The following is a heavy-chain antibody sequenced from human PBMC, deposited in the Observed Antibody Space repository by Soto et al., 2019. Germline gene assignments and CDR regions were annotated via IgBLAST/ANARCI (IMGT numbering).Heavy chain of an antibody. D-gene: IGHD2-2*01. J-gene: IGHJ6*02. CDR2: INHSGST. Sequence: SETLSLTCAVYGGSFSGYYWSWIRQPPGKGLEWIGEINHSGSTNYNPSLKSRVTISVDTSKNQFSLKLSSVTAADTAVYYCASLGYCSSTSCYGMDVWGQGTTVTVSS. V-gene: IGHV4-34*01. CDR1: GGSFSGYY. CDR3: ASLGYCSSTSCYGMDV.